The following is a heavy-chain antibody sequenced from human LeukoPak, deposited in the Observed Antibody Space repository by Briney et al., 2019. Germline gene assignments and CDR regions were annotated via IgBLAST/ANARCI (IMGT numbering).Heavy chain of an antibody. V-gene: IGHV1-69*04. J-gene: IGHJ4*02. D-gene: IGHD6-19*01. CDR1: GFTFSSYA. CDR3: AREPRIAVAGPSG. CDR2: IIPILGIA. Sequence: GGSLRLSCAASGFTFSSYAISWVRQAPGQGLEWMGRIIPILGIANYAQKFRGRVTITADKSTSTAYMELSSLRSEDTAVYYCAREPRIAVAGPSGWGQGTLVTVSS.